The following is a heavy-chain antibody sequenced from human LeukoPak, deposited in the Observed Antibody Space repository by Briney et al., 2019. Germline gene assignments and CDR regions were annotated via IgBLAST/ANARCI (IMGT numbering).Heavy chain of an antibody. V-gene: IGHV3-33*06. D-gene: IGHD6-25*01. CDR3: AKDIQSGFHYTHSLDS. CDR1: GVIFTDHG. J-gene: IGHJ4*02. Sequence: PGGSLRLSRAASGVIFTDHGMHGGRQGPGGRGWRGAVIWFDVTKKFSTEFVKGRVSISRENSNVIVCLQMNGLRADDTAVYYCAKDIQSGFHYTHSLDSWGQGPLVIVSS. CDR2: IWFDVTKK.